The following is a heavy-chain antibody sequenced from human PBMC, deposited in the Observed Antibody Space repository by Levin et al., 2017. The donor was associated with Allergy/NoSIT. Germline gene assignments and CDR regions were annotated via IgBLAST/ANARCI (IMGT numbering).Heavy chain of an antibody. Sequence: PGGSLRLSCTVSGGSISTDMVYWGWIRQPPGKGLEWIGSVHYSGVAYYNPSLKSRVKVYTDTSNNQFSLRLTSVTAADTAVCYCAQGPTYRPPEGVWGQGTTVTVSS. D-gene: IGHD1-14*01. CDR1: GGSISTDMVY. CDR2: VHYSGVA. V-gene: IGHV4-39*01. CDR3: AQGPTYRPPEGV. J-gene: IGHJ6*02.